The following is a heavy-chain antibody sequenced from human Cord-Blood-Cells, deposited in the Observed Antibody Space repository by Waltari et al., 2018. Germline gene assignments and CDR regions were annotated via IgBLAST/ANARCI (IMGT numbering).Heavy chain of an antibody. CDR3: ARDHTYYDFWSGYDAFDI. J-gene: IGHJ3*02. CDR1: GSPFTGYY. V-gene: IGHV1-2*02. CDR2: INPNSGGT. Sequence: QVQLLQSGAAVKQPGASVKVSCKASGSPFTGYYLHWVRHAPGQGLEWMGWINPNSGGTNYAQKFQGRVTMTRDTSISTAYMELSRLRSDDTAVYYCARDHTYYDFWSGYDAFDIWGQGTMVTVSS. D-gene: IGHD3-3*01.